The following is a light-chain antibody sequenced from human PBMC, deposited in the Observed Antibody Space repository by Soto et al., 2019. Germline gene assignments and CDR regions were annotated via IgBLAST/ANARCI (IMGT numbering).Light chain of an antibody. CDR2: DVN. J-gene: IGLJ2*01. V-gene: IGLV2-14*01. CDR3: TSWTTSTTMK. CDR1: SSDVGAYNY. Sequence: QSVLTQPASVSGSPGQSITISCTGTSSDVGAYNYVSWYQQHPGKAPKLMIYDVNIRPSGVSNRFSGSKSGNTASLTISGLQAEDEADYYFTSWTTSTTMKFGGGTKLTVL.